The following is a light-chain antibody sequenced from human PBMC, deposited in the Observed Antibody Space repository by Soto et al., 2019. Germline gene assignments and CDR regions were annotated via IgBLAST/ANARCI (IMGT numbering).Light chain of an antibody. Sequence: EIVLTQSPCTLSLSPGERATLSCRASQSVRSSYLAWYQQKPGQAPRLLIYGASTRATGFPDRFSGSGSGTDFTLTISRLEPEDFAMYHCQQYGSSPPTFGPGTKVDIK. J-gene: IGKJ3*01. V-gene: IGKV3-20*01. CDR1: QSVRSSY. CDR3: QQYGSSPPT. CDR2: GAS.